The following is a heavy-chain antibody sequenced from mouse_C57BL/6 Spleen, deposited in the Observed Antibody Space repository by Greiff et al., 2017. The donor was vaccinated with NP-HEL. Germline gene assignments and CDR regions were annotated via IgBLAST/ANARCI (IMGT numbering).Heavy chain of an antibody. Sequence: QVHVKQSGAELARPGASVKLSCKASGYTFTSYGISWVKQRTGQGLEWIGEIYPRSGNTYYNEKFKGKATLTADKSSSTAYMELRSLTSEDSAVYFCARAAQATPDYWGQGTTLTVSS. D-gene: IGHD3-2*02. CDR1: GYTFTSYG. CDR3: ARAAQATPDY. CDR2: IYPRSGNT. V-gene: IGHV1-81*01. J-gene: IGHJ2*01.